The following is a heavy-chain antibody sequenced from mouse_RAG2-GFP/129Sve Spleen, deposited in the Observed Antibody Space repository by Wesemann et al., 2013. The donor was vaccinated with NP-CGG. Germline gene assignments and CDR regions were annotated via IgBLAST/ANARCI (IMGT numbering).Heavy chain of an antibody. D-gene: IGHD2-4*01. CDR2: IYPGNGDT. Sequence: QVQLQQPGAELVKPGASVKMSCKASGYTFTSYNMHWVKQTPGQGLEWIGAIYPGNGDTSYNQKFKGKATLTADKSSSTAYMQLSSLTSEDSAVYYCARGAYDYDGGVWYFDVWGGRRGTTGHRLL. CDR1: GYTFTSYN. CDR3: ARGAYDYDGGVWYFDV. J-gene: IGHJ1*01. V-gene: IGHV1-12*01.